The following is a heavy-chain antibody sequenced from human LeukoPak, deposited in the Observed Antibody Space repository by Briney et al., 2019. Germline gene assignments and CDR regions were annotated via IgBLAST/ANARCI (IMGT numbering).Heavy chain of an antibody. CDR3: AREGVTAWIDY. CDR2: ISSSGSTI. Sequence: GGSLRLSCAASGFTFSSYAMNWVRQAPGKGLEWVSYISSSGSTIYYADSVKGRFTISRDNAKNTLYLQMNSLRAEDTAVYYCAREGVTAWIDYGGQGTLVTVSS. CDR1: GFTFSSYA. V-gene: IGHV3-48*03. J-gene: IGHJ4*02. D-gene: IGHD2-21*02.